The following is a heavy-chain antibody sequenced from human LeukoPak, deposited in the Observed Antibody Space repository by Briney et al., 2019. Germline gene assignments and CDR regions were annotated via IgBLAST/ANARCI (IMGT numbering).Heavy chain of an antibody. CDR1: GFTFGDYA. J-gene: IGHJ6*02. Sequence: GGSLRLSCTASGFTFGDYAMSWFRRAPGKGLEWVAVISYDGSNKYYEDSVKGRFTISRDNSKNTLYLQMNSLRAEDTAVYYCAKDRDGSGNYGMDVWGQGTTVTVSS. D-gene: IGHD3-10*01. V-gene: IGHV3-30*04. CDR3: AKDRDGSGNYGMDV. CDR2: ISYDGSNK.